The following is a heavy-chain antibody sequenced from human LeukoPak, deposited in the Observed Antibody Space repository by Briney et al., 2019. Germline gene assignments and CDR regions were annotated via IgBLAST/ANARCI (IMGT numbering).Heavy chain of an antibody. CDR1: GYTFTSYY. CDR3: ARVNGSGSFDY. Sequence: ASVTVSCTASGYTFTSYYMHWVRQAPGQGLEWMGIINPSGGSTSYAQKFQGRVTMTRDTSTSTVYMELSSLRSEDTAVYYCARVNGSGSFDYWGQGTLVTVSS. D-gene: IGHD3-10*01. CDR2: INPSGGST. V-gene: IGHV1-46*01. J-gene: IGHJ4*02.